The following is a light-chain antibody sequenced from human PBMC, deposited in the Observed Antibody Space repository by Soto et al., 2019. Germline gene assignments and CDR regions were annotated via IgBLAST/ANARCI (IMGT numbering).Light chain of an antibody. CDR1: SSDVGGYNS. V-gene: IGLV2-8*01. CDR2: EVT. J-gene: IGLJ1*01. Sequence: QSAPTQPPSASGSPGQSVTISCTGTSSDVGGYNSVSWYQQHPGQAPKLMIYEVTKRPSGVPDRFSGSKSGNTASLTVSGLQAEDEADYYCSSYAGSNNLYVFGTGTKVTVL. CDR3: SSYAGSNNLYV.